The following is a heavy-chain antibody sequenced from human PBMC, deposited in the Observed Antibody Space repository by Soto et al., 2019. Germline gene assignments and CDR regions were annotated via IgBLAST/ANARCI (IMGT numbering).Heavy chain of an antibody. CDR1: GGSISSGGYS. V-gene: IGHV4-30-2*01. CDR2: IYHSGST. Sequence: LQLQESGSGLVKPSQTLSLTCAVSGGSISSGGYSWSWIRQPPGKGLEWIGYIYHSGSTYYNPSLKSRVTISVDRSKNQFSLKLSSVTAADTAVYYCARDQGDYGDYNGFFDLWGRGTLVTVSS. CDR3: ARDQGDYGDYNGFFDL. D-gene: IGHD4-17*01. J-gene: IGHJ2*01.